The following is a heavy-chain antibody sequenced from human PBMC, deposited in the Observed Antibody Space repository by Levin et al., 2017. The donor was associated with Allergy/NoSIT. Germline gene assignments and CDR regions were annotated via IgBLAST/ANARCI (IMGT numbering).Heavy chain of an antibody. CDR1: GFTFSSYG. J-gene: IGHJ4*02. D-gene: IGHD6-6*01. CDR2: IWYDGSNK. Sequence: GGSLRLSCAASGFTFSSYGMHWVRQAPGKGLEWVAVIWYDGSNKYYADSVKGRFTISRDNSKNTLYLQMNSLRAEDTAVYYCAREEGYSSSYFDYWGQGTLVTVSS. CDR3: AREEGYSSSYFDY. V-gene: IGHV3-33*01.